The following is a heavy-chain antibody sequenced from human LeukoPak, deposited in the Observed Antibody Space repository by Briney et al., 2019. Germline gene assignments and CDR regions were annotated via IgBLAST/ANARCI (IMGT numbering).Heavy chain of an antibody. Sequence: GRSLRLSCAASGFTFSSYAMHWVRQAPGKGPEWVALIWYDGNKKYFEDSVKGRFTISRDNSKNTLYLQMNSLRAEDTAVYYCARDRGYDPHYYFDYWGQGTLVTVSS. CDR1: GFTFSSYA. J-gene: IGHJ4*02. V-gene: IGHV3-33*01. CDR3: ARDRGYDPHYYFDY. CDR2: IWYDGNKK. D-gene: IGHD5-12*01.